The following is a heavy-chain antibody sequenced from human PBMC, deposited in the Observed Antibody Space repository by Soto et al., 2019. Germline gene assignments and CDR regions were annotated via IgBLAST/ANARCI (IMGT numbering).Heavy chain of an antibody. CDR1: GFTFSGHA. CDR2: ISGSGGST. D-gene: IGHD2-15*01. Sequence: GVSLRLSCAASGFTFSGHAMSWVRQAPGKGLEWVSAISGSGGSTYYADSVKGRFTISRDNSKNTLYLQMNSLRAEDTAVYYCAKLGYCSGGSCREAAKNYYGMDVWGQGTTVTVSS. CDR3: AKLGYCSGGSCREAAKNYYGMDV. V-gene: IGHV3-23*01. J-gene: IGHJ6*02.